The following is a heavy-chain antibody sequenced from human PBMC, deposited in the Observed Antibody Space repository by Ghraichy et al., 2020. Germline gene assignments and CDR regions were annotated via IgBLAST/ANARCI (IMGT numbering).Heavy chain of an antibody. CDR2: IYSGGGT. J-gene: IGHJ3*02. V-gene: IGHV3-53*01. CDR3: ARESAVRLEVHAFDI. D-gene: IGHD5-12*01. CDR1: VFSVSNHY. Sequence: GGSLRLSCTSSVFSVSNHYMSWVRQAPGKGLEWVSVIYSGGGTSYADSVEGRFTISRGNAKNSLFLQMINLRAEDTAVYYCARESAVRLEVHAFDIWGQGTFVTVSP.